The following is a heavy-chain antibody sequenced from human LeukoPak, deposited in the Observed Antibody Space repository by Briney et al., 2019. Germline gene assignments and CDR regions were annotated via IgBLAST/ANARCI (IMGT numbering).Heavy chain of an antibody. CDR2: ISSGGTT. J-gene: IGHJ4*02. CDR3: ARDSLLDY. D-gene: IGHD5/OR15-5a*01. CDR1: GFTFSDYY. V-gene: IGHV3-66*01. Sequence: GGSLRLSCAASGFTFSDYYMSWIRQAPGKGLEWVSVISSGGTTYYAESEKGRFTISRDNSKSTLYLQMNSLRAEDTAVYYCARDSLLDYWGQGTLVTVSS.